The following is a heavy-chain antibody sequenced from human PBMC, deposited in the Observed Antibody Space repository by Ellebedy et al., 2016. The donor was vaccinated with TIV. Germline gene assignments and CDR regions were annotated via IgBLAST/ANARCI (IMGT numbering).Heavy chain of an antibody. D-gene: IGHD3-10*01. CDR3: AKEGGGTMVRGVIAELYYYYGMDV. CDR2: ISGSGGST. V-gene: IGHV3-23*01. CDR1: GFTFSSYA. Sequence: GGSLRLXXAASGFTFSSYAMSWVRQAPGKGLEWVSAISGSGGSTYYADSVKGRFTISRDNSKNTLYLQMNSLRAEDTAVYYCAKEGGGTMVRGVIAELYYYYGMDVWGQGTTVTVSS. J-gene: IGHJ6*02.